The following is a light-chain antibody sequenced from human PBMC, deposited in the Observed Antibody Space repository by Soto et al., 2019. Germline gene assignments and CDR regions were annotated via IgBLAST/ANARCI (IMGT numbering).Light chain of an antibody. CDR2: EVF. V-gene: IGKV2-24*01. Sequence: DIVLTQTPLSSPVTLGQPASISCRSSQSLVHSDGNTYLNWLQQRPGQPPRLLIYEVFNRFSGVPDRFSGSGAGTDFTLEISRVEAEDVGVYYCMQTTQFPLTFGGGNKVEIK. J-gene: IGKJ4*01. CDR3: MQTTQFPLT. CDR1: QSLVHSDGNTY.